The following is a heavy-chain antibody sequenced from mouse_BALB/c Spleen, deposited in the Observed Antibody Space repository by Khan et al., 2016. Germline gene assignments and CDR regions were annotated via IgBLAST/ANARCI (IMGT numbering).Heavy chain of an antibody. V-gene: IGHV1S56*01. CDR3: ARGYYEWYFDV. D-gene: IGHD2-4*01. CDR1: GYTFTTFY. CDR2: IYPGNINT. J-gene: IGHJ1*01. Sequence: QVQLKQSGPELVKPGASVRISCKASGYTFTTFYIHWLKQRPGQGLEWIGWIYPGNINTKYNENFKDKATMTADKSASTAYMQVSSLTSADSAVYFCARGYYEWYFDVWGAGTTVTVSS.